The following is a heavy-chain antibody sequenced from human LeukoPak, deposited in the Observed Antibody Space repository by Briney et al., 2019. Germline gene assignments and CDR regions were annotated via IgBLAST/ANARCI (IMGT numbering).Heavy chain of an antibody. J-gene: IGHJ6*03. CDR2: IIPIFGTA. D-gene: IGHD3-9*01. CDR3: ARVSILTGYSPYYYYYMDV. Sequence: ASVKVSCKASGGTFSSYAISWVRQAPGQGLEWMGGIIPIFGTANYARKFQGRVTITADESTSTAYMELSSLRSEDTAVYYCARVSILTGYSPYYYYYMDVWGKGTTVTISS. V-gene: IGHV1-69*13. CDR1: GGTFSSYA.